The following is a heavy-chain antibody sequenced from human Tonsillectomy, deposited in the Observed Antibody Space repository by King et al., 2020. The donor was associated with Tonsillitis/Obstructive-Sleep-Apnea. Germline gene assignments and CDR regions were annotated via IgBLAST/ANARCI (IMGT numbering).Heavy chain of an antibody. Sequence: VQLQESGPGLVKPSETLSLTCTVSGDSINSYYWSWIRQPPGKGLEWIGYISYIGNTNYNPSLKSRVTISIDTSKNQFSLKLRSVTAADTAVYYCAGSKGSGSYFDYWGQGTLVTVSS. CDR1: GDSINSYY. J-gene: IGHJ4*02. CDR3: AGSKGSGSYFDY. V-gene: IGHV4-59*01. CDR2: ISYIGNT. D-gene: IGHD3-3*01.